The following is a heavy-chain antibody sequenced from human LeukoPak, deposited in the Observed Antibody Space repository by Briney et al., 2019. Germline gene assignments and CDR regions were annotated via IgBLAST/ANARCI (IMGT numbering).Heavy chain of an antibody. CDR3: AKGDQDFDY. V-gene: IGHV6-1*01. D-gene: IGHD2-15*01. CDR2: TYYRSKWYN. J-gene: IGHJ4*02. CDR1: GDSVSSNSAA. Sequence: SQTLSLTCAISGDSVSSNSAAWNWHTQSPSLGLEWLGRTYYRSKWYNNYAVSVKSRITINPDTTKNQFSLQLNSVTPEDTAVYYCAKGDQDFDYWGQGTLVTVSS.